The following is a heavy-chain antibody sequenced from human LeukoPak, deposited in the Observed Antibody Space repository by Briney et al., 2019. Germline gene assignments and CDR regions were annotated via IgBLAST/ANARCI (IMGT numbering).Heavy chain of an antibody. CDR2: ISSSSSYI. J-gene: IGHJ4*02. CDR3: ARKPSSGWYAGSVAGGDY. Sequence: SGGSLRLSCAASGFTFSSYSMNWVRQAPGKGLEWVSSISSSSSYIYYADSVKGRFTISRDNAKNSLYLQMNSLRAEDTAVYYCARKPSSGWYAGSVAGGDYWGQGTLVTVSS. V-gene: IGHV3-21*01. CDR1: GFTFSSYS. D-gene: IGHD6-19*01.